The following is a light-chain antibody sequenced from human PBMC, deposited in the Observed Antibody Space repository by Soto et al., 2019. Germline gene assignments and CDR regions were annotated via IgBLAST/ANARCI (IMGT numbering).Light chain of an antibody. Sequence: QSALTQPASVSGSPGQSITLSCTGTSSDIGGYDYVSWYQRHPGKAPKLIIYVVNNRPSGVSNRFSGSKSGNTASLTISGLQAEDEADYYCTSYASGSSHVVFGGGTKLTVL. CDR3: TSYASGSSHVV. J-gene: IGLJ2*01. V-gene: IGLV2-14*01. CDR2: VVN. CDR1: SSDIGGYDY.